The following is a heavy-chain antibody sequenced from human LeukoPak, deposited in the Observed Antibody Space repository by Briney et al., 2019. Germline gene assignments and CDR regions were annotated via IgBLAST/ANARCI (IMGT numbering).Heavy chain of an antibody. CDR2: IHISGST. V-gene: IGHV4-4*07. CDR1: GGSIIGYY. D-gene: IGHD6-19*01. J-gene: IGHJ4*02. Sequence: SETLSLTCTVSGGSIIGYYWSWMRQPAGKGLEWIGRIHISGSTNYNASLKSRVTMSVDTSKNQFSLKLTSVTAADTAVYYCARDGGYTSHDYWGQGTLVTVSS. CDR3: ARDGGYTSHDY.